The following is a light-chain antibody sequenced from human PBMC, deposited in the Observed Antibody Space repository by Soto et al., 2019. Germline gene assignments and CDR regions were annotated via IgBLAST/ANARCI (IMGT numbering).Light chain of an antibody. V-gene: IGLV1-40*01. CDR2: GNS. J-gene: IGLJ2*01. Sequence: QSALTQPPSVSGAPGQRVTISCTGSSSNIGAGYDVHWYQQLPGTAPKLLIYGNSNRPSGVPDQFSGSKSGTSASLAITGLQAEDEADYYCQSYDSSLSGWVFGGGTKVTVL. CDR3: QSYDSSLSGWV. CDR1: SSNIGAGYD.